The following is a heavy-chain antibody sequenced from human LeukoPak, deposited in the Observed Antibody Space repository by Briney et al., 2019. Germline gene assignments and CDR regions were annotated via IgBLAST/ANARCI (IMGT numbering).Heavy chain of an antibody. CDR2: IKSKTDGGTT. CDR3: TRDPGTATTVTADFDY. V-gene: IGHV3-15*01. J-gene: IGHJ4*02. Sequence: GGSLRLSCAASGFTFSNAWMSWVRQAPGKGLEWVGRIKSKTDGGTTDYAAPVKGRFTISRDDSKNTLYLQMNSLKTEDTAVYYCTRDPGTATTVTADFDYWGQGTLVTVSS. CDR1: GFTFSNAW. D-gene: IGHD4-17*01.